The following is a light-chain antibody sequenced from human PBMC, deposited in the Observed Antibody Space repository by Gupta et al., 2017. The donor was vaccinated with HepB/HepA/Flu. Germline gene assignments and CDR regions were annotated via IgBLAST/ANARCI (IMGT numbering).Light chain of an antibody. V-gene: IGLV1-51*01. CDR3: DSRDSSLSAGV. CDR1: RSTIGNNY. Sequence: QSVLPPPPSVSSTPRPKVTISYSGGRSTIGNNYVSWYQHLPGTAPKLLIYDNKKRHSGNPESFSGSKSDTSATLVTTRLQSGDEADYYWDSRDSSLSAGVFGGGTKLTVL. CDR2: DNK. J-gene: IGLJ3*02.